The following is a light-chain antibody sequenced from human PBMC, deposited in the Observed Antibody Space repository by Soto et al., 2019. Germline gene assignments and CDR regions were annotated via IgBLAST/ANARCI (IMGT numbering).Light chain of an antibody. CDR2: GAS. CDR1: QTVSSND. CDR3: HHYGTSPPYT. J-gene: IGKJ2*01. V-gene: IGKV3-20*01. Sequence: EIVLTQSPGTLSLSPGERATVSCRASQTVSSNDLAWYQQKPGQAPRLLLYGASTRATGIPDRFSGSGSGTDFTLSISRLEPEDFAVYYCHHYGTSPPYTFGQATKVDIK.